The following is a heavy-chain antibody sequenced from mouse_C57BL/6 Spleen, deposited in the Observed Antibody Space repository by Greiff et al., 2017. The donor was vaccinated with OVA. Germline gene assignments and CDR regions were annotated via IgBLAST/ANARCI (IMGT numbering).Heavy chain of an antibody. V-gene: IGHV5-4*01. J-gene: IGHJ2*01. CDR3: AREEENYYGGPHFGG. CDR1: GFTFSSYA. D-gene: IGHD1-1*02. Sequence: EVQLVESGGGLVKPGGSLKLSCAASGFTFSSYAMSWVRQTPEKRLEWVATISDGGSYTYYPANVQGRFTISRDTAKNNLYLQMSHLKSEDTAMYYCAREEENYYGGPHFGGWGKGTTLTV. CDR2: ISDGGSYT.